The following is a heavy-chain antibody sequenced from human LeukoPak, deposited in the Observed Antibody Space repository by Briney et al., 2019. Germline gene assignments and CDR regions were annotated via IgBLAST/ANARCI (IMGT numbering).Heavy chain of an antibody. CDR3: ARDLGVYDSSGYYNY. Sequence: GGSLRLSCAASGFTFSSYSMNWVRQAPGKGLEWVSSISSSSSYIYYADSVKGRFTISRDNAKNSLYLQMNSLRAEDTAVYYCARDLGVYDSSGYYNYWGQGTLVTVSS. J-gene: IGHJ4*02. V-gene: IGHV3-21*01. CDR2: ISSSSSYI. D-gene: IGHD3-22*01. CDR1: GFTFSSYS.